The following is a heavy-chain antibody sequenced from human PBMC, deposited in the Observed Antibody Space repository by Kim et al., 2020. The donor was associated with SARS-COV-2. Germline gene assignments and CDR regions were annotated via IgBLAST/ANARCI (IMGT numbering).Heavy chain of an antibody. CDR3: AATYYYGSGGGGRPYNWFDP. D-gene: IGHD3-10*01. V-gene: IGHV4-39*01. CDR2: IYYSGST. J-gene: IGHJ5*02. Sequence: SETLSLTCTVSGGSISSSSYYWGWIRQPPGKGLEWIGSIYYSGSTYYNPSLKSRVTISVDTSKNQFSLKLSSVTAADTAVYYCAATYYYGSGGGGRPYNWFDPWGQGTLVTVSS. CDR1: GGSISSSSYY.